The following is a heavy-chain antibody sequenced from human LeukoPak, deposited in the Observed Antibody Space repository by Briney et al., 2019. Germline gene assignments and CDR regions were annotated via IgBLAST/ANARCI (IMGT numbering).Heavy chain of an antibody. D-gene: IGHD2-15*01. J-gene: IGHJ4*02. CDR3: AKDPRGDCSGGSCYYLDY. CDR2: ISGSGGNT. V-gene: IGHV3-23*01. Sequence: GGSLRLSCAASGFTFSSYAMSWVRQAPGKGLEWVSAISGSGGNTYYADSVKCRFTISRDNSKNTLYLQMNSLRAEDTAVYYCAKDPRGDCSGGSCYYLDYWGQGTLVTVSS. CDR1: GFTFSSYA.